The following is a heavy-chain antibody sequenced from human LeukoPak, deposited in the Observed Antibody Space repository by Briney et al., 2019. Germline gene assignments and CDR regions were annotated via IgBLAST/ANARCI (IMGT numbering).Heavy chain of an antibody. J-gene: IGHJ6*03. Sequence: GGSLRLSCAASGFTFSSYWMHWVRQAPGKGLVWVSRINSDGSSTSYADSVKGRFTISRGNAKNTLYLQMNSLRAEDTAVYYCARSGVVVAATKLYYYYYYMDVWGKGTTVTVSS. CDR1: GFTFSSYW. CDR2: INSDGSST. CDR3: ARSGVVVAATKLYYYYYYMDV. V-gene: IGHV3-74*01. D-gene: IGHD2-15*01.